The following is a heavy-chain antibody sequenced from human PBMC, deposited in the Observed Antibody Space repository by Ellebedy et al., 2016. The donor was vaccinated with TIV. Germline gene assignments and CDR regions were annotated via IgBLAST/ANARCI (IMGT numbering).Heavy chain of an antibody. CDR2: ITNTGATI. CDR3: GRGIEYSSGD. Sequence: GESLKISCAASGFPFSDYSMNWLRQAPGKGPEWVSYITNTGATIHYADSVKGRFTISGDNTKNSIYLQMNSLRDDDTAVYYCGRGIEYSSGDWGQGTLVTVSS. V-gene: IGHV3-48*02. D-gene: IGHD6-19*01. J-gene: IGHJ4*02. CDR1: GFPFSDYS.